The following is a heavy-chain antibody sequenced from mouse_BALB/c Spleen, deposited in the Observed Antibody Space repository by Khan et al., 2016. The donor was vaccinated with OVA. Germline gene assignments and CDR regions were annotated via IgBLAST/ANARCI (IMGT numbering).Heavy chain of an antibody. CDR1: GYSFVNYW. V-gene: IGHV1-7*01. Sequence: QVQLQQSGAELAKPGASAKMSCKASGYSFVNYWIHWVKQRPGQGLEWIGYINPSTDYTQYNQKFKEKATLTADKSSSTAYMQLSSLTSVDPAVHHWTRSGTSYGKPFVYWGQGTTLTVSS. D-gene: IGHD1-1*01. CDR2: INPSTDYT. CDR3: TRSGTSYGKPFVY. J-gene: IGHJ2*01.